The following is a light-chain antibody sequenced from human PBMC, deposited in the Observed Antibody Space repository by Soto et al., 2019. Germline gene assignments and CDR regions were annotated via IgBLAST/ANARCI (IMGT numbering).Light chain of an antibody. CDR2: AAS. CDR3: QQRSNWPPT. J-gene: IGKJ1*01. Sequence: IQFTQSPSSLSASVGDRVTITCRASQGLSSYLAWYQQKPGKAPKLLIYAASTLQAGVPSRFSGSGSGTDFTLTISSLQPEDVAAYYCQQRSNWPPTFGQGTKVDI. V-gene: IGKV1-27*01. CDR1: QGLSSY.